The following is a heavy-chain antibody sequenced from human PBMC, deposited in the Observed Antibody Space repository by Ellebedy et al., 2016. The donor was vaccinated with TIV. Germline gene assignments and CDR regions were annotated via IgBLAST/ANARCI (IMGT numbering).Heavy chain of an antibody. CDR1: GGSISSYY. J-gene: IGHJ6*02. D-gene: IGHD6-13*01. V-gene: IGHV4-59*08. CDR3: ARGGSSWYLGYYYYGMDV. Sequence: GSLRLSCTVSGGSISSYYWSWIRQPPGKGLEWIGYIYYSGSTNYNPSLKSRVTILVDTSKNQFSLKLSSVTAADTAVYYCARGGSSWYLGYYYYGMDVWGQGTTVTVSS. CDR2: IYYSGST.